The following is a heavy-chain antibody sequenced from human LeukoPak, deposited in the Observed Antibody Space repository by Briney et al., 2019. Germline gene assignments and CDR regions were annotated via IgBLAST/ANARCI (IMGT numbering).Heavy chain of an antibody. CDR2: IHTSGST. Sequence: SQTLSLTCTVSGGSISSGSYYWSWIRQPAGKGLEWIGRIHTSGSTNYNPSLKSRVTISVDTSKNQFSLKLSSVTAADTAVYYCAREGMVRGVIKGYYYYGMDVWGQGTTVTVSS. J-gene: IGHJ6*02. V-gene: IGHV4-61*02. CDR3: AREGMVRGVIKGYYYYGMDV. D-gene: IGHD3-10*01. CDR1: GGSISSGSYY.